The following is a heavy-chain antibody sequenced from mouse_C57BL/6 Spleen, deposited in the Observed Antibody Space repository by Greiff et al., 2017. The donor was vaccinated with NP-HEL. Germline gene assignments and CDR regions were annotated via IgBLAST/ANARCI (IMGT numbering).Heavy chain of an antibody. CDR1: GFTFTDYY. CDR2: IRNKANGYTT. CDR3: ARPPYYSNYADWYFDV. J-gene: IGHJ1*03. Sequence: EVQGVESGGGLVQPGGSLSLSCAASGFTFTDYYMSWVRQPPGKALEWLGFIRNKANGYTTEYSASVKGRFTISSDNSQSILYLPMNALRAAVSATYYCARPPYYSNYADWYFDVWGTGTTVTVSS. V-gene: IGHV7-3*01. D-gene: IGHD2-5*01.